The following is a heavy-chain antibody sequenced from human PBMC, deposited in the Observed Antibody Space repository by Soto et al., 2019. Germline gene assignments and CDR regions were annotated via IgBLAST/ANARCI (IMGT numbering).Heavy chain of an antibody. J-gene: IGHJ4*02. V-gene: IGHV1-69*12. Sequence: QVQLVQSGAEVKKPGSSVKVSCKASGGTFSSYAISWVRQAPGQGLEWMGGIIPIFGTANYAQKFQGRVTITADESTSTADMELSSLRSEDTAVYYCASQWISTSCEELDYWGQGTLVTVSS. D-gene: IGHD2-2*01. CDR2: IIPIFGTA. CDR1: GGTFSSYA. CDR3: ASQWISTSCEELDY.